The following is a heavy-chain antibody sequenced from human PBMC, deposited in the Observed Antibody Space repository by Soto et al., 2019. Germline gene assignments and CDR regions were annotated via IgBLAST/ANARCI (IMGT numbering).Heavy chain of an antibody. CDR3: ARLPSRHWVDY. V-gene: IGHV4-4*08. Sequence: SETLSLTCTFSGGSPNYYYWTWIRQPPGKGLEWIGNIANTGSTNYNPSLKSRVTISVDTSANQFSLKLSSVTAADTAVYYCARLPSRHWVDYWGQGTLVTVYS. J-gene: IGHJ4*02. CDR2: IANTGST. CDR1: GGSPNYYY. D-gene: IGHD3-16*01.